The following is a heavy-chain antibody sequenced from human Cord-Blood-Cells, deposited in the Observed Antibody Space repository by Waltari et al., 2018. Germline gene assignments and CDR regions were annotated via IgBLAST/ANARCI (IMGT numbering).Heavy chain of an antibody. V-gene: IGHV3-9*01. J-gene: IGHJ4*02. D-gene: IGHD3-10*01. CDR3: AKTPPDYYGSGSYFPYFDY. CDR1: GFTFDDYA. Sequence: EVQLVESGGGLVQPGRSLRLSCAASGFTFDDYAMHWVRQPPGKGLEWVSGISWNSGSIGYADSVKGRFTISRDNAKNSLYLQMNSLRAEDTALYYCAKTPPDYYGSGSYFPYFDYWGQGTLVTVSS. CDR2: ISWNSGSI.